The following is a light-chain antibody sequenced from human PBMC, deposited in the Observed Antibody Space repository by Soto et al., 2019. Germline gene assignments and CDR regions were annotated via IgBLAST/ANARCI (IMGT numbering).Light chain of an antibody. CDR3: CSYAGSYTWV. CDR1: SSDVGDYNY. CDR2: DVN. J-gene: IGLJ3*02. Sequence: QAVVTQPRSVSGSPGQSVTISCTGTSSDVGDYNYVSWYQQHPGKAPKLMIYDVNKRPSGVPDRFSGSKSGNTASLTISGLQAEDEADYYCCSYAGSYTWVFGGGTKLTVL. V-gene: IGLV2-11*01.